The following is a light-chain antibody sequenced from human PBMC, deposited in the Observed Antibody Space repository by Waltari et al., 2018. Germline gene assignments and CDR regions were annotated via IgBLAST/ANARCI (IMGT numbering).Light chain of an antibody. CDR2: EVS. V-gene: IGLV2-14*01. CDR3: SSYTSSSTLFYV. J-gene: IGLJ1*01. CDR1: SSDVGGSNY. Sequence: QSALTQPASVSGSPGQSITISCTGPSSDVGGSNYVSWYQQHPGKAPKLMIYEVSNRPSGVSNRFSGSKSGNTASLTISGPQAEDEADYYCSSYTSSSTLFYVFGTGTKVTVL.